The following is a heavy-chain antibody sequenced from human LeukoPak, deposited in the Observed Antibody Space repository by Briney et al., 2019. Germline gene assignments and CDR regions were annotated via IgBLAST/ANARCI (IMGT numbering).Heavy chain of an antibody. Sequence: SETLSLTCAVYGGSFSGYYWSWIRQPPGKGLEWIGEINHSGSTNYNPSLKSRVTISVDTSKNQFSLKLSSMTAADTAVYYCARQERRVLRFLEWLSPRYFDYWGQGTLVTVSS. D-gene: IGHD3-3*01. J-gene: IGHJ4*02. CDR1: GGSFSGYY. CDR2: INHSGST. V-gene: IGHV4-34*01. CDR3: ARQERRVLRFLEWLSPRYFDY.